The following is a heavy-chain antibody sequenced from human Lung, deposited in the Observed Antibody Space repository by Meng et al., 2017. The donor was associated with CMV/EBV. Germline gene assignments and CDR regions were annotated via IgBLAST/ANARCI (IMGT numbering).Heavy chain of an antibody. CDR1: GYTITDYY. CDR2: ISPNSGDT. D-gene: IGHD2-2*01. J-gene: IGHJ5*01. Sequence: HLVLSGAEVKKLGASVKVSCKASGYTITDYYLHGARQSHGQGLEWMGRISPNSGDTNYAQNFQDRVTMTRDTSISTAYMELNRLGSDDTAIYYCARSRETSNTSWGWFDSWGQGTLVTVSS. V-gene: IGHV1-2*06. CDR3: ARSRETSNTSWGWFDS.